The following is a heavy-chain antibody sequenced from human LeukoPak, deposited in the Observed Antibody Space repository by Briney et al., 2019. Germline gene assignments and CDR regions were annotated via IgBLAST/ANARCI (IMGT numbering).Heavy chain of an antibody. CDR3: AKSTLLTNSGFDY. CDR1: GFTFSSYA. V-gene: IGHV3-23*01. J-gene: IGHJ4*02. Sequence: GGSLRLSCAASGFTFSSYAMSWVRQAPGKGLEWVSAISGSGGSTYYADSVKGRFTISRDNSKNTLYLQMNSLRAEDTPVYYCAKSTLLTNSGFDYWGQGTLVTVSS. D-gene: IGHD3-9*01. CDR2: ISGSGGST.